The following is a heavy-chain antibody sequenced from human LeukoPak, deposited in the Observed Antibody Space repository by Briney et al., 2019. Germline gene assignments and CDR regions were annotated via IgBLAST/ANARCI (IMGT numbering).Heavy chain of an antibody. CDR2: IHYSGRT. J-gene: IGHJ5*02. Sequence: KPSETLSLTCTVSGGSINSRNCYWAWIRQPPGKGLEWIGSIHYSGRTYYNPSLESRVTISVDTSKSQFSLELGSVTAADTALYYCARHVALGYCSSSSCYAAWFDPWGQGTLVTVSS. D-gene: IGHD2-2*01. V-gene: IGHV4-39*01. CDR1: GGSINSRNCY. CDR3: ARHVALGYCSSSSCYAAWFDP.